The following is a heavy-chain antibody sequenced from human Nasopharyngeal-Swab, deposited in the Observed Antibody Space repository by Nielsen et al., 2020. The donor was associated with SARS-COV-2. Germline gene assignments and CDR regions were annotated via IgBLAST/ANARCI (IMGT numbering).Heavy chain of an antibody. J-gene: IGHJ6*03. CDR1: GGSFSDYY. CDR2: INHSGST. V-gene: IGHV4-34*01. Sequence: SETLSLTCAVYGGSFSDYYWSWIRQPPGKGLEWIGEINHSGSTNYSPSLKSRVTISAHTSKNQVSLKLSSVTAAETAVYYCARRPCSHSAGYHYHMDVWGTGTTVTVSS. D-gene: IGHD2-15*01. CDR3: ARRPCSHSAGYHYHMDV.